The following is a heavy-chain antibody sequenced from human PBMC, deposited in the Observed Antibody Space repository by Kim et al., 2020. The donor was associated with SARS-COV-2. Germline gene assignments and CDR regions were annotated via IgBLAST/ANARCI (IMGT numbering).Heavy chain of an antibody. CDR1: GFIFNDFG. CDR3: ARAGYQRRVAAGHFQY. V-gene: IGHV3-21*01. D-gene: IGHD2-2*03. Sequence: GGSLRLSCEVSGFIFNDFGINWVRQAPGRGLEWVSFISGSSNHIFYAESVKGRFSIYRDDARNSVYLEMNSLRGEDKAIYYCARAGYQRRVAAGHFQY. J-gene: IGHJ1*01. CDR2: ISGSSNHI.